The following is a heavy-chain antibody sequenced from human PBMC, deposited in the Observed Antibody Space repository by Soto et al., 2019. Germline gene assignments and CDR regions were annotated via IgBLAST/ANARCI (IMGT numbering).Heavy chain of an antibody. CDR2: TYSGGST. Sequence: GGSLRLSCTASGFTVSSNYMSWVRQAPGKGLEWVSVTYSGGSTNYADSVRDRFTISRDNSKNTLYLQMNSLRAEDTAVYYCARFRPIYGVDYWGQGTLVTVSS. CDR1: GFTVSSNY. V-gene: IGHV3-66*01. D-gene: IGHD4-17*01. J-gene: IGHJ4*02. CDR3: ARFRPIYGVDY.